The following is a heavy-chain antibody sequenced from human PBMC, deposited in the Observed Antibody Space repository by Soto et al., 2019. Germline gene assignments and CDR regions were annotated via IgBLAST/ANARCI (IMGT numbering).Heavy chain of an antibody. CDR1: GFTFSSYS. CDR3: ARDWERVAGTVDY. CDR2: ISSSSSYI. V-gene: IGHV3-21*01. D-gene: IGHD6-19*01. Sequence: GGSLRLSCAASGFTFSSYSMNWVRQAPGKGLEWVSSISSSSSYIYYADSVKGRFTISRDNAKNSLYLQMNSLRAEDTAVYYCARDWERVAGTVDYWGQGTLVTVSS. J-gene: IGHJ4*02.